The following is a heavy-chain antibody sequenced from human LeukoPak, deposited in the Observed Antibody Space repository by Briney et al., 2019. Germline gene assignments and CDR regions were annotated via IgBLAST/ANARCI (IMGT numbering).Heavy chain of an antibody. V-gene: IGHV4-59*03. J-gene: IGHJ3*01. CDR3: ATCTTNCYGWFHV. D-gene: IGHD2-2*01. CDR2: ISNSGST. Sequence: PSETLSLTCTASGGSISSYYWSWIRQPPGKGLEWIGYISNSGSTNYNPSLKSRVTISVDKSKNQFSLKLSSVTAADTAVYYCATCTTNCYGWFHVWGQGTMVTVSS. CDR1: GGSISSYY.